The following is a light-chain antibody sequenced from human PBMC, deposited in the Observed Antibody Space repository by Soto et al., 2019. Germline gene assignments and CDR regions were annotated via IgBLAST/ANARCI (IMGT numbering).Light chain of an antibody. V-gene: IGKV1-8*01. J-gene: IGKJ4*01. CDR2: AAS. CDR1: QGISSY. CDR3: QQYGRSPLT. Sequence: ATRMTQSPSSLSTSTGDRVTITCRASQGISSYLAWYQQKSGKAPKLLIYAASTLQSGVPSRFSGSGSGTDFTLTISRLEPEDCAVYYCQQYGRSPLTFGGGTKVEIK.